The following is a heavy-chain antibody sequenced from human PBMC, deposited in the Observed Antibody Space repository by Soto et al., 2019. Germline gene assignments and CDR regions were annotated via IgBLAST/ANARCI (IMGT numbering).Heavy chain of an antibody. CDR2: ISGSGGST. J-gene: IGHJ6*02. Sequence: PGGSLRLSCAASGFTFSSYAMSWVRQAPGKGLEWVSAISGSGGSTYYADSVKGRFTISRDNSKNTLYLQMNSLRAEDTAVYYCAKDPSLQIVGAPTAPGYYYYYGMDVWGQGSTVTVSS. CDR1: GFTFSSYA. D-gene: IGHD1-26*01. CDR3: AKDPSLQIVGAPTAPGYYYYYGMDV. V-gene: IGHV3-23*01.